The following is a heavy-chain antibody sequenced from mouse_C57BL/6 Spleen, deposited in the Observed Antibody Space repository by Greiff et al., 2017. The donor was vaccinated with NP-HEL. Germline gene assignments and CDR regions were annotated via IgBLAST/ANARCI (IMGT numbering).Heavy chain of an antibody. CDR3: ARDGDLWDY. CDR2: IYPGDGDT. V-gene: IGHV1-82*01. Sequence: VQLVESGPELVKPGASVKISCKASGYAFSSSWMNWVKQRPGKGLEWIGRIYPGDGDTNYNGKFKGKASLTADKSSSTAYMQLSSLTSEDSAVYFCARDGDLWDYWGQGTSVTVSS. D-gene: IGHD6-5*01. J-gene: IGHJ4*01. CDR1: GYAFSSSW.